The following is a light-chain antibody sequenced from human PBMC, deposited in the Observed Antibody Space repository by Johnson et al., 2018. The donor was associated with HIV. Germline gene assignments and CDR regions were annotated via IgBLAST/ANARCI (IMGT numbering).Light chain of an antibody. CDR3: GTWDSSLSVGV. CDR2: DNN. J-gene: IGLJ1*01. Sequence: QSVLTQPPSVSAAPGQKVTISCSGSSSNIGNNYVSWYQQLPGTAPKLLIYDNNKRPSGIPDRFSGSKSGTSATLGITGLQTWDEAYYYCGTWDSSLSVGVFGTGTKVTVL. CDR1: SSNIGNNY. V-gene: IGLV1-51*01.